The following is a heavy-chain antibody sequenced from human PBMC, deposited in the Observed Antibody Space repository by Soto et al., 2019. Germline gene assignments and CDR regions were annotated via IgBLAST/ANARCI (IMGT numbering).Heavy chain of an antibody. Sequence: PSETLSLTCTVSGGSISSDNSYWSWIRQPPGKGLEWIGCIHYSGSTYYKASLKSRVTMSVDTSKNQFSLKLNSVTAADTAVYYCAPYYDSGGYPPGGLDPWGQGTLVTVSS. D-gene: IGHD3-22*01. CDR3: APYYDSGGYPPGGLDP. CDR2: IHYSGST. V-gene: IGHV4-30-4*01. J-gene: IGHJ5*02. CDR1: GGSISSDNSY.